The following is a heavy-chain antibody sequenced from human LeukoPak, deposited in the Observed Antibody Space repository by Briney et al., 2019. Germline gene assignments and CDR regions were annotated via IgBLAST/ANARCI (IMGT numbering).Heavy chain of an antibody. CDR2: ITGSGANI. D-gene: IGHD2-21*02. Sequence: GGSLRLSCAASGFTFSSSAMTWVRQAPGKGLEWVSAITGSGANINYADSVKGRFTISRDNSKNTLYLQMNSLRAEDTAVYYCAKDRTAWQFDYWGQGTLVTVSS. V-gene: IGHV3-23*01. CDR3: AKDRTAWQFDY. J-gene: IGHJ4*02. CDR1: GFTFSSSA.